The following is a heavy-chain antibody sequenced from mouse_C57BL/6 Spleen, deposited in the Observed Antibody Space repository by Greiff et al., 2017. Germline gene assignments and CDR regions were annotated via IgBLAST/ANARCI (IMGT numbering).Heavy chain of an antibody. CDR2: IYPGGGDT. Sequence: VQLQQSGPELVKPGASVKISCKASGYAFTSSWMNWVKQRPGKGLEWIGRIYPGGGDTNYNGKFKSKDTLTADKSSSTAYMQLSSLTSEDSAIYYCARSDCPKEGWFAYWGQGTLVTVSA. CDR1: GYAFTSSW. V-gene: IGHV1-82*01. CDR3: ARSDCPKEGWFAY. J-gene: IGHJ3*01.